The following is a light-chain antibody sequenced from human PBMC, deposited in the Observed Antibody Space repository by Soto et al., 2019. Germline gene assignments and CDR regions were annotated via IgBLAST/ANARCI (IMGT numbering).Light chain of an antibody. Sequence: EIVLTQSPGTLSLSPGERATLSCRASQSVSSSYLAWYQQKPGQAPRLLIYGASSRATGVPERFSGSVSGTDFTLTISRLEPEDFAVYYCQQYGSSRFTFGPGTKVDIK. J-gene: IGKJ3*01. CDR1: QSVSSSY. CDR2: GAS. CDR3: QQYGSSRFT. V-gene: IGKV3-20*01.